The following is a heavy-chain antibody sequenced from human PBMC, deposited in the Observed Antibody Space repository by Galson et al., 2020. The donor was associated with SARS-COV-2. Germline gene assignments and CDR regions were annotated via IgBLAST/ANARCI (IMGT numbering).Heavy chain of an antibody. CDR1: GFTLSNYW. CDR3: ARVEMATKGAFDI. J-gene: IGHJ3*02. CDR2: IYDDVSTT. Sequence: GGSLRLSCAASGFTLSNYWMHWVRQAPGAGLVWLSRIYDDVSTTVYADSVKGRFTISRDDAKNTLYLQMDSLRAEDTALYFCARVEMATKGAFDIWGQGTMVTVSS. V-gene: IGHV3-74*01. D-gene: IGHD5-12*01.